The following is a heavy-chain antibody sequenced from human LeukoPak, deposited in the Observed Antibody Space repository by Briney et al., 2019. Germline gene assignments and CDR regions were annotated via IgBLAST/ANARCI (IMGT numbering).Heavy chain of an antibody. V-gene: IGHV3-30*18. Sequence: PGRSLRLSCAASGFTFSSYGMHWVRQAPGKGLEWVAVISYDGSNKYYADSVKGRFTISRDNSKNTLYLQMNSLRAEDTAVYYCAKDLAPPTMYYYDSSGYYSYWGQGTLVTVSS. J-gene: IGHJ4*02. D-gene: IGHD3-22*01. CDR3: AKDLAPPTMYYYDSSGYYSY. CDR1: GFTFSSYG. CDR2: ISYDGSNK.